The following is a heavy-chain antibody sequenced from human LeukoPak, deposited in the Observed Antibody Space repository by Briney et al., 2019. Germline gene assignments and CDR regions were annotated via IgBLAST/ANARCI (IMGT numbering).Heavy chain of an antibody. V-gene: IGHV3-33*01. J-gene: IGHJ4*02. CDR3: ARDLSPGLGSF. CDR2: IWYDGSKT. D-gene: IGHD3-10*01. Sequence: PGGSLRLSCATSGFTFSNYGFHWVRQAPGKGLEWVALIWYDGSKTNYADSVKGRFTISRDDSKNTLYLQMSRLRAEDTAVYYCARDLSPGLGSFGGQGTLVTVSS. CDR1: GFTFSNYG.